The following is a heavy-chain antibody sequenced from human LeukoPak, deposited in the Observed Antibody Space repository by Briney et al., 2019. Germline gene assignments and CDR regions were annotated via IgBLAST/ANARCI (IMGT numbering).Heavy chain of an antibody. CDR1: GYTFTSYG. V-gene: IGHV1-18*01. J-gene: IGHJ6*02. Sequence: ASVKVSCKASGYTFTSYGISWVRQAPGQGLEWMGWISAYNGNTNYAQRLQGRVTLTTDTSTSTAYMELRSLRPDDTAVYYCARDMGFLWFGESPYYYYGMDVWGQGTTVTVSS. D-gene: IGHD3-10*01. CDR3: ARDMGFLWFGESPYYYYGMDV. CDR2: ISAYNGNT.